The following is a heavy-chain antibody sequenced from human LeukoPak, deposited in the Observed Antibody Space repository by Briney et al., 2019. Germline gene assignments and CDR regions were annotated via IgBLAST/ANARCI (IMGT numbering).Heavy chain of an antibody. V-gene: IGHV3-7*01. D-gene: IGHD3-10*01. CDR3: ARLLWFGDYDAFDI. J-gene: IGHJ3*02. Sequence: GGSLRLSCAASGFTFSSYWMTWVRQAPGKGLEWVANIKQDGSEKYYVDSVKGRFTISRDNAKNSLYPQMNSLRAEDTAVYYCARLLWFGDYDAFDIWGQGTMVTVSS. CDR2: IKQDGSEK. CDR1: GFTFSSYW.